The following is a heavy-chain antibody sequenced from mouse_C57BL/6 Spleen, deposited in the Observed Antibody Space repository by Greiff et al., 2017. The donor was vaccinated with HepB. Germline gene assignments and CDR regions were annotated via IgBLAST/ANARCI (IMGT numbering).Heavy chain of an antibody. Sequence: VQLQQPGAELVMPGASVKLSCKASGYTFTSYWMHWVKQRPGQGLEWIGEIDPSDSYTNYNQKFKGKSTLTVDKSSSTAYMQLSSLTSEDSAVYYCARTSYYSNLFAYWGQGTLVTVSA. J-gene: IGHJ3*01. CDR1: GYTFTSYW. CDR2: IDPSDSYT. CDR3: ARTSYYSNLFAY. D-gene: IGHD2-5*01. V-gene: IGHV1-69*01.